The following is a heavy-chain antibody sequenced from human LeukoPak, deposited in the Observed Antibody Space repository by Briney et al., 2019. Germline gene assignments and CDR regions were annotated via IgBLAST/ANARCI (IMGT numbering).Heavy chain of an antibody. CDR3: ARQRVGATEY. J-gene: IGHJ4*02. D-gene: IGHD1-26*01. Sequence: GESLKISCKGSGYSFTSYWISWVRQMPGKGLEWMGRIDPSDSYTNYRPSFQGHVTISADKSITTAYLQWSSLKASDTAMYYCARQRVGATEYWGQGTLVTVSS. CDR2: IDPSDSYT. V-gene: IGHV5-10-1*01. CDR1: GYSFTSYW.